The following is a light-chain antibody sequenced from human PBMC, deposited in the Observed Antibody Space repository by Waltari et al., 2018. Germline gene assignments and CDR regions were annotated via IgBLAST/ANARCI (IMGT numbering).Light chain of an antibody. CDR2: GAS. CDR1: QSGSSSY. V-gene: IGKV3-20*01. Sequence: EIVLTQSPGTLSLSPGERATLSCRASQSGSSSYLAWYQQKPGQAPRRLIYGASSRATGIPDRFSGSGSGTDFTLTISRLEPEDFAVYXCQQYGSSPYTFXXGTKLEIK. CDR3: QQYGSSPYT. J-gene: IGKJ2*01.